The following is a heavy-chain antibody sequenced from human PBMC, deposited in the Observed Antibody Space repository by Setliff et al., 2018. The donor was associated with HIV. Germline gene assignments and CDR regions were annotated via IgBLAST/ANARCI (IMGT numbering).Heavy chain of an antibody. CDR3: ARVFPPIRGAPFGTPPGAFDV. CDR2: IYPTGST. Sequence: SETLSLTCSVSGGSLSPYYWTWIRQPAGKGLEWLGRIYPTGSTIHNPSLRSRATMLVDTSKNQFSLNLSSVTAADTAMYYCARVFPPIRGAPFGTPPGAFDVWGQGTMVTVSS. V-gene: IGHV4-4*07. CDR1: GGSLSPYY. D-gene: IGHD2-15*01. J-gene: IGHJ3*01.